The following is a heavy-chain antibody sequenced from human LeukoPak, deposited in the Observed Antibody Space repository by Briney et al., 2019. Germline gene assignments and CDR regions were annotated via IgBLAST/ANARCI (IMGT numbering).Heavy chain of an antibody. CDR3: ARGRYYYGSASYSVPYYFDH. D-gene: IGHD3-10*01. CDR2: INHSGST. J-gene: IGHJ4*02. V-gene: IGHV4-34*01. Sequence: SEILSLTWAVYGGSFSGYFWSWIRQPPGKGLEWSGEINHSGSTNYNPSLKSRVTISVDTSKNQFSMKLSSVTATDTAVYYCARGRYYYGSASYSVPYYFDHWGQGTLVTVSS. CDR1: GGSFSGYF.